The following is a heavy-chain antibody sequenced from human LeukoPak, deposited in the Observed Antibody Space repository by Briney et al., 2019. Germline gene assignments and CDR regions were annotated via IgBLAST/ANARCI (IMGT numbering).Heavy chain of an antibody. Sequence: ASVKVSCKASGYTFTSYGISWVRQAPGQGLEGMGWISAYNGNTNYAQKLQGRVTMTTDTSTSTAYMELRSLRSDDTAVYYCAKDLSSGWYVVHGYWGQGTLVTVSS. V-gene: IGHV1-18*01. CDR2: ISAYNGNT. J-gene: IGHJ4*02. CDR1: GYTFTSYG. CDR3: AKDLSSGWYVVHGY. D-gene: IGHD6-19*01.